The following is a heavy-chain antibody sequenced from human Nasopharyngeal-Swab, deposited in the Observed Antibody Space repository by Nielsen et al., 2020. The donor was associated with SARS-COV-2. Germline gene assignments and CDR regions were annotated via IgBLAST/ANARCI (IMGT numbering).Heavy chain of an antibody. J-gene: IGHJ4*02. CDR2: ISGSGGST. CDR3: AKPDKGTHDY. V-gene: IGHV3-23*01. Sequence: GESLTISCAASGFTFSSYAMSWVRQAPGKGLEWVSAISGSGGSTYYADSVKGRFTISRDNSKNTLYLQMNSLRAEDTAVYYCAKPDKGTHDYWGQGTLVTVSS. CDR1: GFTFSSYA. D-gene: IGHD1-1*01.